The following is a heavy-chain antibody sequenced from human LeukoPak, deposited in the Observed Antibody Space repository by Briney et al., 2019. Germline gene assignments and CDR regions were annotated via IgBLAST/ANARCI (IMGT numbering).Heavy chain of an antibody. J-gene: IGHJ4*02. CDR3: VRDRGGSGCYYFDY. Sequence: GGCLRLSCAASGFTFSIYAMHWVRQAPGKGLEHVSGITYNGSQIYYGNSVKDRFTISRDNAKITVYLQMASLRVDDMAVYYCVRDRGGSGCYYFDYWGQGTRVPLFS. D-gene: IGHD6-19*01. CDR1: GFTFSIYA. CDR2: ITYNGSQI. V-gene: IGHV3-64*01.